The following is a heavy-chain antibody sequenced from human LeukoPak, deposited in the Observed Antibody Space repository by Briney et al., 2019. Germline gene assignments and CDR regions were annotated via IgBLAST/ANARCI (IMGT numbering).Heavy chain of an antibody. D-gene: IGHD3-16*01. CDR1: GGSMSDYY. J-gene: IGHJ4*02. CDR2: TYTGGNT. Sequence: WETLSLTSTVSGGSMSDYYWSWIRQPAGKGLEWIGHTYTGGNTNYNPSLESRVTMSVDTSKNQFSLKLRSVTAADTAVYYCARANYVWGSYVYWGQGTLVTVSS. V-gene: IGHV4-4*07. CDR3: ARANYVWGSYVY.